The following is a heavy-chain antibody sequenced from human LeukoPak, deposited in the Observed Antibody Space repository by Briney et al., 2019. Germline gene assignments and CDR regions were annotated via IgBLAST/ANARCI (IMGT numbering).Heavy chain of an antibody. V-gene: IGHV4-59*01. CDR3: ARAPFTAVAGPFFDY. Sequence: KPSETLSLTCTVSGGSISSYYWSWLRQPPGKGPEWIGYIYYSGSTNYNPSLKSRVTISVDTSKNQFSLKLSSVTAADTAVYYCARAPFTAVAGPFFDYWGQGTLVTVSS. J-gene: IGHJ4*02. CDR2: IYYSGST. D-gene: IGHD6-19*01. CDR1: GGSISSYY.